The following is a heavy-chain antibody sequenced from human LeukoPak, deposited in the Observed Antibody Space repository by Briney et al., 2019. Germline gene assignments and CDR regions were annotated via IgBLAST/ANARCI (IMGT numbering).Heavy chain of an antibody. CDR1: GGSFSGYY. CDR2: INHSGST. Sequence: KPSETLSLTCAVYGGSFSGYYWSWIRQPPGKGLEWIGEINHSGSTNYNPSLKSRVTISVDTSKNQFSLKLSSVTAADTAVYYCARGPYYDSSGYPVYWGQGTLVTVSS. CDR3: ARGPYYDSSGYPVY. D-gene: IGHD3-22*01. V-gene: IGHV4-34*01. J-gene: IGHJ4*02.